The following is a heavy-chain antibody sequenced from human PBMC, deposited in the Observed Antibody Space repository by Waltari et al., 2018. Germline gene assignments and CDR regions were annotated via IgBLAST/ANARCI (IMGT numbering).Heavy chain of an antibody. J-gene: IGHJ4*02. CDR3: VIFGVVIRYY. D-gene: IGHD3-3*01. V-gene: IGHV3-72*01. CDR2: TRNKANSYTT. CDR1: GFTFSDHY. Sequence: EVQLVESGGGLVQPGGSLRLSCAASGFTFSDHYMDWVRQAPGKGLEWVGRTRNKANSYTTEYAASVKGRFTISRDDSKNSLYLQMNSLKTEDTAVYYCVIFGVVIRYYWGQGTLVTVSS.